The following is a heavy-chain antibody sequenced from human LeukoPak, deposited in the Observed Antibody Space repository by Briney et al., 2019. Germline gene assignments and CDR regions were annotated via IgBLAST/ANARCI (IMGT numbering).Heavy chain of an antibody. V-gene: IGHV3-7*04. CDR1: GFSFSSYW. Sequence: GGSPRLSCAASGFSFSSYWMSWVRQATRKGQEWVANIREDGSEKNYVDSVKGRFTISRDNAKNPLYLQMNSLRGEDTAVYYCARGGSRWFDYWGQGILVTVSS. CDR2: IREDGSEK. CDR3: ARGGSRWFDY. D-gene: IGHD6-13*01. J-gene: IGHJ4*02.